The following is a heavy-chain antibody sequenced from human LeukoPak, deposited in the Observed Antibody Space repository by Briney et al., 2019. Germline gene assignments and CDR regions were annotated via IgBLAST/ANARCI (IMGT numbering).Heavy chain of an antibody. CDR1: GFTFSSYA. Sequence: HSGGSLRLSWAASGFTFSSYAMSWVRQAPGKGLEWVSAISGSGGSTYYADSVKGRFTISRDNSKNTLYLQMNSLRAEDTAVYYCAKERGRPDPSMDVWGKGTTVTVSS. CDR2: ISGSGGST. V-gene: IGHV3-23*01. D-gene: IGHD1-14*01. CDR3: AKERGRPDPSMDV. J-gene: IGHJ6*04.